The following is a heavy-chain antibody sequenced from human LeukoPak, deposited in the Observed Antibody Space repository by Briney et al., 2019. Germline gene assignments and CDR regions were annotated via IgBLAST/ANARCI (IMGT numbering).Heavy chain of an antibody. V-gene: IGHV3-23*01. Sequence: GGSLRLSCAASGFTFSSYAMSWVRQAPGEGLEWVSAISGSGGSTYYADSVKGRFTISRDNSKNTLYLQMNSLRAEDTAVYYCAKGLVVADAFDIWGQGTMVTVSS. J-gene: IGHJ3*02. CDR3: AKGLVVADAFDI. CDR1: GFTFSSYA. CDR2: ISGSGGST. D-gene: IGHD2-15*01.